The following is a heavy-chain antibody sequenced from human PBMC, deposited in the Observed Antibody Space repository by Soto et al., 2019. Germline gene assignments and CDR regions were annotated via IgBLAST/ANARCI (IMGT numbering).Heavy chain of an antibody. V-gene: IGHV4-34*01. CDR2: INHSGST. D-gene: IGHD2-15*01. CDR1: GGSFSGYY. Sequence: PSETLSLTCAVYGGSFSGYYCSWIRQSPGKGLEWIGEINHSGSTNYNPSLKSRVTISVDTSKNQFSLKLSSVTAADTAVYYCARGTIVVLVADPAPAYGMDFWGQRTTVTVSS. J-gene: IGHJ6*02. CDR3: ARGTIVVLVADPAPAYGMDF.